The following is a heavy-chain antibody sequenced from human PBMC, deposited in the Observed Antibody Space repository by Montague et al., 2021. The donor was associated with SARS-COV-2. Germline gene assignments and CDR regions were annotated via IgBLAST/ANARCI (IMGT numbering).Heavy chain of an antibody. CDR2: IWYDGSNK. D-gene: IGHD6-13*01. J-gene: IGHJ4*02. CDR1: GFTFSSYG. Sequence: SLRLSCAASGFTFSSYGMHWVRQAPGKGLEWVAVIWYDGSNKYYXDSVKGRFTISRDNSKNTLYLQMNSLRAEDTAVYYCAKSVGYSSSWYLGLFDYWGQGTLVTVSS. V-gene: IGHV3-33*06. CDR3: AKSVGYSSSWYLGLFDY.